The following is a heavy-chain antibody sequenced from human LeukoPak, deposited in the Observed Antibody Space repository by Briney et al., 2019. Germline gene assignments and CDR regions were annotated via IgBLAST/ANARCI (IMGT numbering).Heavy chain of an antibody. CDR3: ARSLPYDNRNPHIDH. CDR2: INPKIADT. Sequence: GPVKVSCKASGYTFNDFYVHWVRQAPGQGLEWMGWINPKIADTIYAQSVRGRVTMTRDTSITTAYLELSSLRSDDTAVYYCARSLPYDNRNPHIDHWGQGTLITVSS. D-gene: IGHD3-22*01. J-gene: IGHJ4*02. CDR1: GYTFNDFY. V-gene: IGHV1-2*02.